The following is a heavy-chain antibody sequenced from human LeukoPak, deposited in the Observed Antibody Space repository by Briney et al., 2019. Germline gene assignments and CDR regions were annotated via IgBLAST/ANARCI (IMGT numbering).Heavy chain of an antibody. CDR3: ARGLATAARRYYYGMDV. D-gene: IGHD6-6*01. CDR1: GYSFTSHW. Sequence: GESLKISCKGSGYSFTSHWIGWVRQMPGKGLEWMGIIYPGDSDTRYSPSFQGQVTISADKSISTAYLQWSSLKASDTAMYYCARGLATAARRYYYGMDVWGQGTTVTVSS. J-gene: IGHJ6*02. V-gene: IGHV5-51*01. CDR2: IYPGDSDT.